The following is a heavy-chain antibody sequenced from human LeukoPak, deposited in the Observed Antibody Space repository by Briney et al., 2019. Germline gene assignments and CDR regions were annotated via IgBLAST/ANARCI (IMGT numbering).Heavy chain of an antibody. CDR1: GYTFTSYD. Sequence: ASVTVSCKASGYTFTSYDINWVRQATGQGLEWMGWMNPNSGNTGYAQKFQGRVTMTRNTSISTAYMELSSLRSEDTAVYYCARADWGDYGGYFDYWGQGTLVTVSS. J-gene: IGHJ4*02. CDR3: ARADWGDYGGYFDY. CDR2: MNPNSGNT. D-gene: IGHD4-17*01. V-gene: IGHV1-8*01.